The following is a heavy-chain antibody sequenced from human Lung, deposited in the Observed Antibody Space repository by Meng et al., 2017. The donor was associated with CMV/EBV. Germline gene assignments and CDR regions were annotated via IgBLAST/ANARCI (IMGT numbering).Heavy chain of an antibody. D-gene: IGHD2-2*03. V-gene: IGHV5-51*01. CDR1: GYSFTSYW. CDR2: IYPGDSDT. Sequence: GGSXRLXCKGSGYSFTSYWIGWVRQMPGKGLEWMGIIYPGDSDTRYSPSFQGQVTISADKSISTAYLQWSSLKASDTAMYYCARSGYCSSTSCDNWFDPWGQGXLVTVSS. CDR3: ARSGYCSSTSCDNWFDP. J-gene: IGHJ5*02.